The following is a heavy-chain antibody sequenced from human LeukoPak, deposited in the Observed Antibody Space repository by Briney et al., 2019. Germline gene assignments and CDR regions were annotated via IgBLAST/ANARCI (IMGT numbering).Heavy chain of an antibody. CDR3: ARWRAGIAVAVDY. CDR2: IWYDGSNK. V-gene: IGHV3-33*01. J-gene: IGHJ4*02. D-gene: IGHD6-19*01. CDR1: GFTFSNYG. Sequence: PGRSLRLSCAASGFTFSNYGIHWVRQAPGKGLEWVALIWYDGSNKFYADSVKGRFTISRDNSKNTLYLQMNGLRAEDTAVYYCARWRAGIAVAVDYWGQGTLVTVSS.